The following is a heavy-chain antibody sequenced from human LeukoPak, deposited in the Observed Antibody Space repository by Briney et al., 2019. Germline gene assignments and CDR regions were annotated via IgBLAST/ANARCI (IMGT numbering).Heavy chain of an antibody. Sequence: GESLKISCKGSGYSFTSYWIGWVRQMPGKGLEWMGIIYPGDSDTRYSPSFQGQVTISADKSISTAYPQWSSLKASDTAMYYCARTYYYDSSGPYYFDYWGQGTLVTVSS. D-gene: IGHD3-22*01. J-gene: IGHJ4*02. CDR1: GYSFTSYW. CDR2: IYPGDSDT. V-gene: IGHV5-51*01. CDR3: ARTYYYDSSGPYYFDY.